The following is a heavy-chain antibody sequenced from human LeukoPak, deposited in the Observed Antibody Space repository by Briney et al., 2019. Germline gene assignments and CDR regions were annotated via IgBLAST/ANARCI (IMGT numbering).Heavy chain of an antibody. V-gene: IGHV3-7*01. CDR2: INQDGSER. CDR3: ARDSEYSSSFALDI. CDR1: GFTFSSHW. J-gene: IGHJ3*02. Sequence: GGSLRLSCAASGFTFSSHWMTWVRQAPGKGLEWVANINQDGSERYYVDSVKGRFTISRDNAKNSLYLQMNSLRAEDTAVYYCARDSEYSSSFALDIWGQGTMVTVSS. D-gene: IGHD6-13*01.